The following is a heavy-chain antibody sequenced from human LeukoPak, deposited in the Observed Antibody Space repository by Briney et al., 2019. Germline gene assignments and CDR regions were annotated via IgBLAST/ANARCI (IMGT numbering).Heavy chain of an antibody. V-gene: IGHV1-18*01. J-gene: IGHJ6*02. D-gene: IGHD6-13*01. Sequence: ASVKVSCKASGYTFTSYGISWVRQAPGQGLEWMGWISAYNGNTNYAQKLQGRVTMTTDTSTSTAYMELRSLRSDDTAVYYCARYSSSFYYYYGMDVWGRGTTVTVSS. CDR3: ARYSSSFYYYYGMDV. CDR1: GYTFTSYG. CDR2: ISAYNGNT.